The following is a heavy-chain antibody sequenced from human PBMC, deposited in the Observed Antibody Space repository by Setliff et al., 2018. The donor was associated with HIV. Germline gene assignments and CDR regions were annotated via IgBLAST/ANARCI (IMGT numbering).Heavy chain of an antibody. CDR1: GFMFNDYG. J-gene: IGHJ3*01. CDR3: AKIPHTGDSAYDV. D-gene: IGHD7-27*01. V-gene: IGHV3-7*01. Sequence: GGSLRLSCVGSGFMFNDYGMSWVRQAPGKGLEWVANIKKDGSDKNYVDSVKGRFTISRDNVKNSLYLQMNSLRAEDTALYYCAKIPHTGDSAYDVWGQGTMVTVSS. CDR2: IKKDGSDK.